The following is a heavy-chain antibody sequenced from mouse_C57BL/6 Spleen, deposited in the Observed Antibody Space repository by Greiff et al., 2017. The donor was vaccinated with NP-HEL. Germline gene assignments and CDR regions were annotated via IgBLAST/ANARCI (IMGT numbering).Heavy chain of an antibody. J-gene: IGHJ2*01. CDR2: IYPGDGDT. D-gene: IGHD1-1*01. CDR3: ASSAGSSLFFDY. CDR1: GYAFSSYW. Sequence: VQLQQSGAELVKPGASVKISCKASGYAFSSYWMNWVKQRPGKGLEWIGQIYPGDGDTNYNGKFKGKATLTADKSSSTAYMQLSSLTSEDSAVYCGASSAGSSLFFDYWGQGTTLTVSS. V-gene: IGHV1-80*01.